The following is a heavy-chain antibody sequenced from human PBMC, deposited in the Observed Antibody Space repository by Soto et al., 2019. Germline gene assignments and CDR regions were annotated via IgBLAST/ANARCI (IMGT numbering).Heavy chain of an antibody. J-gene: IGHJ5*02. CDR1: GFTFSSYG. V-gene: IGHV3-33*01. Sequence: LRLSCAASGFTFSSYGMHWVRQAPGKGLEWVAVIWYDGSNKYYADSVRGRFTISRDNSKNTLYLQMNSLRAEDTAVYYCARENYYGSGHNWFDPWGQGTLVTVAS. D-gene: IGHD3-10*01. CDR2: IWYDGSNK. CDR3: ARENYYGSGHNWFDP.